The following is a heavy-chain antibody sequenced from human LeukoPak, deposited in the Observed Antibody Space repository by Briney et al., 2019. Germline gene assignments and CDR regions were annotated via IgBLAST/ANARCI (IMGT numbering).Heavy chain of an antibody. CDR3: AREDVHCSGGSCVY. CDR2: IYYSGST. Sequence: SETLSLTCAVSGDPINSYYWSWIRQPPGRGLEWIGYIYYSGSTNYNPSLRSRVTISVDTSKTHFSLKLSSVTAADTAVYYCAREDVHCSGGSCVYWGQGTLVTVSS. V-gene: IGHV4-59*12. CDR1: GDPINSYY. J-gene: IGHJ4*02. D-gene: IGHD2-15*01.